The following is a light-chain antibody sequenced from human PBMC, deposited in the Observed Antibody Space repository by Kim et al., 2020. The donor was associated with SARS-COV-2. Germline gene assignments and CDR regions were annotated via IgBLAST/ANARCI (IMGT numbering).Light chain of an antibody. V-gene: IGKV1-5*03. CDR3: QQYNSYSRLT. Sequence: DIQMTQSPSTLSAPVGDRVTITCRASQSISSWLAWYQQKPGKAPKLLIYKASSLESGVPSRFSGSGSGTEFTLTISSLQPDDFATYYCQQYNSYSRLTFGGGTKVDIK. J-gene: IGKJ4*01. CDR2: KAS. CDR1: QSISSW.